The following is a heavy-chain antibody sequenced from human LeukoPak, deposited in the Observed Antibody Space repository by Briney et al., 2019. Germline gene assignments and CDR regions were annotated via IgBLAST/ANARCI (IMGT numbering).Heavy chain of an antibody. CDR3: AKGSAPGGGRAFDY. CDR1: GFTFDDYA. J-gene: IGHJ4*02. CDR2: ISWNSGSI. V-gene: IGHV3-9*01. D-gene: IGHD4-23*01. Sequence: GGSLRLSCAASGFTFDDYAMHWVRQAPGKGLEWVSGISWNSGSIGYADSVKGRFTISRDNAKNSLYLQMNSLRAEDTALYYCAKGSAPGGGRAFDYWGQGTLVTVSS.